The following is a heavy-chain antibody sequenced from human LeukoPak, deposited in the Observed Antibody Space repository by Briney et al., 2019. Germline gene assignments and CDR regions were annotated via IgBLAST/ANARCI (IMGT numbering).Heavy chain of an antibody. J-gene: IGHJ4*02. CDR3: ARVRGYSYRD. D-gene: IGHD5-18*01. CDR1: GGSFSGYY. Sequence: SETLSLTCAVYGGSFSGYYWSWIRQPPGKGLEWIGEINHSGSTNYNPSLKSRVTISVDTSKNQFSLKLSSVTAADTAVYYCARVRGYSYRDWGQGTLVTVSS. CDR2: INHSGST. V-gene: IGHV4-34*01.